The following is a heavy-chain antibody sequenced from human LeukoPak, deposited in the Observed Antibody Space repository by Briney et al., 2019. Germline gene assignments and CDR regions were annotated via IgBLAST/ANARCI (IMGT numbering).Heavy chain of an antibody. CDR2: IYYSGTT. D-gene: IGHD3-16*01. V-gene: IGHV4-39*01. CDR3: VRGSTLRHYQY. J-gene: IGHJ4*02. Sequence: SETLSLTCPVSGGSISSTTYYWGWIRRPPGKGLEWIGTIYYSGTTYYNPSLKSRVTVSVDTSKNQFSLKLSSVTAADTAVYYCVRGSTLRHYQYWGQGTLVTVSS. CDR1: GGSISSTTYY.